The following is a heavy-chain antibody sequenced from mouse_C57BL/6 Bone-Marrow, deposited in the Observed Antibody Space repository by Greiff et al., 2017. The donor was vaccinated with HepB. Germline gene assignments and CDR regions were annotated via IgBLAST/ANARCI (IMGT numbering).Heavy chain of an antibody. CDR1: GFTFSDYY. Sequence: EVHLVESGGGLVQPGGSLKLSCAASGFTFSDYYMYWVRQTPEKRLEWVAYISNGGGSTYYPDTVKGRFTISRDNAKNTLYLQMSRLKSEDTAMYYCARLNWAWFAYWGQGTLVTVSA. J-gene: IGHJ3*01. CDR2: ISNGGGST. CDR3: ARLNWAWFAY. V-gene: IGHV5-12*01. D-gene: IGHD4-1*01.